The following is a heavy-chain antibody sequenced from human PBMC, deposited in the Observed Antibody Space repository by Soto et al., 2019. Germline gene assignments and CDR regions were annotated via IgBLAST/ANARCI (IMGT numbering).Heavy chain of an antibody. CDR3: AKHGSLSSGWEGSEYFQH. CDR1: GFTFSSYG. V-gene: IGHV3-30*18. CDR2: ISYDGSNK. Sequence: QVQLVESGGGVVQPGRSLRLSCAASGFTFSSYGMHWVRQAPGKGLEWVAVISYDGSNKYYADSVKGRFTISRDNSKHTLYLQMNSLRAQDTAVYYCAKHGSLSSGWEGSEYFQHWGQGTLVTVSS. J-gene: IGHJ1*01. D-gene: IGHD6-19*01.